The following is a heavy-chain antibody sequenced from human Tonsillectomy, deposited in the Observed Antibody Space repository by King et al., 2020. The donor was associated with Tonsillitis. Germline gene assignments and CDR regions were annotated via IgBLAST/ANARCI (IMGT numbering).Heavy chain of an antibody. J-gene: IGHJ4*02. V-gene: IGHV3-30-3*01. CDR2: ISYDGSNK. D-gene: IGHD2-2*01. CDR1: GFTFSSYA. CDR3: AGGYCSSTNCLYYFDY. Sequence: VQLVESGGGVVQPGRSLRLSCAASGFTFSSYAMHWVRQAPGKGLEWVAVISYDGSNKYYADSVKGRITISRDNSKNTLYLQMNSLRAEDTAVYYCAGGYCSSTNCLYYFDYWGQGPLVTVSS.